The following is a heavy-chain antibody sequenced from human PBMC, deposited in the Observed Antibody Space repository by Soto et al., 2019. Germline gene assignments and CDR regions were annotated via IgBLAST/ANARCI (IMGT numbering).Heavy chain of an antibody. CDR3: EKWVGANNAFDI. J-gene: IGHJ3*02. CDR1: GFTFSSYA. V-gene: IGHV3-23*01. CDR2: ISGGGGST. Sequence: PGGSLRLSCAASGFTFSSYAMSWVRQAPGKGLEWVSAISGGGGSTYFADSVKGRFTISRDNSKNTLYLQMNSLRAEDTAVYYCEKWVGANNAFDIWGQGTMVTVSS. D-gene: IGHD2-15*01.